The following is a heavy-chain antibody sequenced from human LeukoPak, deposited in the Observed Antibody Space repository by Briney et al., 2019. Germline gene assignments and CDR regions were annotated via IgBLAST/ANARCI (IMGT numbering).Heavy chain of an antibody. Sequence: SETLSLTCTVSGGFISSYYWSWTRQPAGKGLEWIGRIYTSGSTNYNPSLRGRVTMSVDTSKNQFSLKLSSVTAADTAVYYCARDGYSVYDWPQYFDYWGQGTLVTVSS. J-gene: IGHJ4*02. V-gene: IGHV4-4*07. CDR3: ARDGYSVYDWPQYFDY. CDR1: GGFISSYY. CDR2: IYTSGST. D-gene: IGHD5/OR15-5a*01.